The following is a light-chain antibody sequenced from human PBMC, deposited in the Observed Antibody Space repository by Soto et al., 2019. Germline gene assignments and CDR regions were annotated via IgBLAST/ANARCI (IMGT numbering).Light chain of an antibody. J-gene: IGKJ5*01. V-gene: IGKV3-11*01. CDR1: QGIKNY. CDR2: DAS. CDR3: QQRSNWPIT. Sequence: NVLTQSPSTLPVSPGERATLSCRASQGIKNYLAWFQQKPGQAPRLLIYDASNRATGIPVRFSGSGSGTDFTLTISSLEPEDLAVYYCQQRSNWPITFGQGTRL.